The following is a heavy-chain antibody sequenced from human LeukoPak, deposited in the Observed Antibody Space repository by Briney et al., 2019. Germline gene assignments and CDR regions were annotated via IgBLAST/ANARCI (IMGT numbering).Heavy chain of an antibody. V-gene: IGHV3-48*02. D-gene: IGHD2-15*01. J-gene: IGHJ4*02. CDR3: ARGGCSDGSCHDY. Sequence: GSLTRTCSASGFTFSNFNINWVRQAQGKGLEWVSYISTSGRAIFYADSVKGRFTISRDNAKNSLFLQMNSLRDEDTAVYYCARGGCSDGSCHDYWGQGALVTVSS. CDR1: GFTFSNFN. CDR2: ISTSGRAI.